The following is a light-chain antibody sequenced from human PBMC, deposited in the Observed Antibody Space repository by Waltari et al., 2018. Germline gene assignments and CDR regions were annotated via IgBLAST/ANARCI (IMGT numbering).Light chain of an antibody. J-gene: IGKJ1*01. CDR2: GAS. V-gene: IGKV3-20*01. Sequence: EIVLTQYPGTLSLSPGQPATLSCRASQSVGRTLAWYQQKSGRAPSLLIYGASIRATGIPDRFSVSGSGTDFSLTIREVEPEDFAVYHCQHYLRLPVTFGQGTKVEI. CDR1: QSVGRT. CDR3: QHYLRLPVT.